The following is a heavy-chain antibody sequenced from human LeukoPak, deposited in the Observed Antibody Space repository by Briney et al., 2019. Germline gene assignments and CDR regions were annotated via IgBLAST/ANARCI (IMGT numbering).Heavy chain of an antibody. CDR2: ISAYNGNT. V-gene: IGHV1-18*01. Sequence: GASVKVSCKASGYTFTSYGISWVRQAPGPGLEWMGWISAYNGNTNYAQKLQGRVTMTTDTSTSTAYMELRSLRSDDTAVYYCARDRLRFGELLPFDYWGQGTLVTVSS. CDR1: GYTFTSYG. J-gene: IGHJ4*02. CDR3: ARDRLRFGELLPFDY. D-gene: IGHD3-10*01.